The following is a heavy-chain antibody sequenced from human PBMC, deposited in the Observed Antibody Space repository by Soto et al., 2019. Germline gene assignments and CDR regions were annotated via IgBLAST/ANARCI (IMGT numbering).Heavy chain of an antibody. CDR1: GFTFGDYY. V-gene: IGHV3-11*01. J-gene: IGHJ4*02. CDR2: ISSSGSTI. D-gene: IGHD6-19*01. Sequence: VGSLRLSCAAAGFTFGDYYISWIRQAPGKGLEWVSYISSSGSTIYYADSVKGRFTISRDNAKNSLYLQMNSLRAEDTAVYYCASRVAGTYFDYWGQGTLVTVSS. CDR3: ASRVAGTYFDY.